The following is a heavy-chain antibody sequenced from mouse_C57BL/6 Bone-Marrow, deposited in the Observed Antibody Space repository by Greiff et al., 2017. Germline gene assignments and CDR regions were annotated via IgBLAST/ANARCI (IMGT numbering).Heavy chain of an antibody. V-gene: IGHV5-4*03. Sequence: EVKLMESGGGLVKPGASLKLSCAASGFTFSSYAMSWVRQTPEKMLEWVATISDGGSYTYYPDNIKGRFTISIDKPNNNLYLQMSHLKYEDAAMYYCADYPCFAYWGRGPLVTVTA. D-gene: IGHD2-4*01. CDR1: GFTFSSYA. CDR3: ADYPCFAY. J-gene: IGHJ3*01. CDR2: ISDGGSYT.